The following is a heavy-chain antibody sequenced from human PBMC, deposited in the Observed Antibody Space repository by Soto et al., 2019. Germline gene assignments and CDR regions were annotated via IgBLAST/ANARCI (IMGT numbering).Heavy chain of an antibody. CDR1: GFTFSDDP. V-gene: IGHV3-30*04. CDR2: ISYDGRVK. J-gene: IGHJ4*02. D-gene: IGHD1-26*01. Sequence: GGSLRLSCAASGFTFSDDPMHWVRQAPGKGLEWVAVISYDGRVKYYVDSVKGRFTISRDDSKNTLYLQMNSLRVDDTAVYYCARDFIVGAPDYFDYWGKGTLVTVSS. CDR3: ARDFIVGAPDYFDY.